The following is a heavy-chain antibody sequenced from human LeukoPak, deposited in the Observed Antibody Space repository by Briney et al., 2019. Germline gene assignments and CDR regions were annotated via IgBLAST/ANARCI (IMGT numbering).Heavy chain of an antibody. Sequence: SETLSLTCTVSGGSVSSGNYYWSWIRQPPGKGLEWIGYIYYSGRTNYNPSLKSGVSILVDTSKNQFSLMLRSVTAADTAVYVCASSYCDGDCYSDWYFDLWCRGTRVTVSA. CDR1: GGSVSSGNYY. D-gene: IGHD2-21*02. CDR2: IYYSGRT. V-gene: IGHV4-61*01. CDR3: ASSYCDGDCYSDWYFDL. J-gene: IGHJ2*01.